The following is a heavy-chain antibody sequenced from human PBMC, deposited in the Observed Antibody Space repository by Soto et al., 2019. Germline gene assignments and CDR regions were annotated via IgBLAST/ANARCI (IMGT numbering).Heavy chain of an antibody. CDR2: LYYSGST. D-gene: IGHD3-10*01. V-gene: IGHV4-31*03. J-gene: IGHJ6*02. CDR1: GGSINSGGYY. Sequence: SETLSLTCTVSGGSINSGGYYWSWIRQHPGKGLEWIGYLYYSGSTYYNPSLKSRATISVDTSTNQLSLKLSSVTAADTAVYYCAGLYYYCSGYKDGYYCFGMDVWGRGTTVTVSS. CDR3: AGLYYYCSGYKDGYYCFGMDV.